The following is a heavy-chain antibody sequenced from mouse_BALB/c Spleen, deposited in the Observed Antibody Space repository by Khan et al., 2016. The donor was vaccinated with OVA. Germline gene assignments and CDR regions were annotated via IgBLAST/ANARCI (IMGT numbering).Heavy chain of an antibody. Sequence: VQLQESGPGLVASSQSLSITCTVSGFSLTSYGVHWVRQTPGKGLEWLGVIWAGGSTNYNSALMSRLSISKDNSKSQVFFKMNSLQTDDTAMYYCARNYDNYVEYFDVWGAGTTVTVSS. J-gene: IGHJ1*01. CDR2: IWAGGST. CDR3: ARNYDNYVEYFDV. D-gene: IGHD2-1*01. CDR1: GFSLTSYG. V-gene: IGHV2-9*02.